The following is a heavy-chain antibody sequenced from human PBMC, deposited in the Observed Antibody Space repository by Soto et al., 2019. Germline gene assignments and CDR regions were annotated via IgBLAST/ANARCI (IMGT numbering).Heavy chain of an antibody. CDR3: ARNSGSYYFFDY. V-gene: IGHV1-18*01. CDR1: RYTFTSYP. D-gene: IGHD1-26*01. Sequence: QVQLVQSGAEVKKPGASVKVSCETSRYTFTSYPISWVRQAPGQGLEWLGWISAYNGNSYSAQKVRGRVTMTTDTSTSTAYMELRSLRSDDTAVDFCARNSGSYYFFDYWGQGTLVTVSS. CDR2: ISAYNGNS. J-gene: IGHJ4*02.